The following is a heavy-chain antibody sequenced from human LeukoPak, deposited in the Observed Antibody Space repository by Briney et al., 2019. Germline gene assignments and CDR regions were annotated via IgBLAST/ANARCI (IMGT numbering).Heavy chain of an antibody. D-gene: IGHD4-17*01. V-gene: IGHV4-34*01. CDR3: ARRHYGDYKRFDP. Sequence: SETLSLTCAVYGGSFSGYYWSWIRQPPGKGLEWIGEINHSGSTNYNPSLKSRVTISVDTSKNQFSLKLSSVTAADTAVYYCARRHYGDYKRFDPWGQGTLVTVSS. CDR2: INHSGST. CDR1: GGSFSGYY. J-gene: IGHJ5*02.